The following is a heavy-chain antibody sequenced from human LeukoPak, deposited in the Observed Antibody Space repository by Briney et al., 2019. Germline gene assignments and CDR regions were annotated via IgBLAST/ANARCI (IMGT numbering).Heavy chain of an antibody. J-gene: IGHJ4*02. CDR1: GYTFTSYG. Sequence: ASVKVSCKASGYTFTSYGISWVRQAPGQGLEWMGWISAYNGNTNYAQKLQGRVTMTTDTSTSTAYMELRSLRSDDTAVYYCARDRGPRITMVRGVIGIHFDYWGQGTLVTVSS. CDR2: ISAYNGNT. D-gene: IGHD3-10*01. V-gene: IGHV1-18*01. CDR3: ARDRGPRITMVRGVIGIHFDY.